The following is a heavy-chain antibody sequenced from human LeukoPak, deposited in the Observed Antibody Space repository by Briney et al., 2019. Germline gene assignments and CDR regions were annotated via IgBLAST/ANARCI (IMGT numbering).Heavy chain of an antibody. D-gene: IGHD3-22*01. CDR3: ARDKYYYDSSGYYYFDY. CDR2: IYYSGST. V-gene: IGHV4-59*12. CDR1: GGSISSYY. Sequence: SETLSLTCTVSGGSISSYYWSWIRQPPGKGLEWIGYIYYSGSTNYNPSLKSRVTISVDTSKNQFSLKLSSVTAADTAVYYCARDKYYYDSSGYYYFDYWGQGTLVTVSS. J-gene: IGHJ4*02.